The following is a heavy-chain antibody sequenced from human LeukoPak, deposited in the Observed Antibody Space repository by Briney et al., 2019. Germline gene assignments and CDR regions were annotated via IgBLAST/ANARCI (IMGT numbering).Heavy chain of an antibody. CDR2: ISYDGSNK. CDR3: AKDKTMVRGVIIGYYYYGMDV. J-gene: IGHJ6*02. CDR1: GFTFSSYG. D-gene: IGHD3-10*01. Sequence: SGGSLRLSCAASGFTFSSYGMHWVRQAPGKGLEWVAVISYDGSNKYYADSVKGRFTISRDNSKNTLYLQMNSLRAEDTAVHYCAKDKTMVRGVIIGYYYYGMDVWGQGTTVTVSS. V-gene: IGHV3-30*18.